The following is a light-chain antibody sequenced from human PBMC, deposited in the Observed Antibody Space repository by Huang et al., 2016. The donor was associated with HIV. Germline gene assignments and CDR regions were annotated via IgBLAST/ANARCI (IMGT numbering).Light chain of an antibody. V-gene: IGKV2-28*01. CDR2: LGS. CDR3: MQGLQTPPM. Sequence: DIVMTQSPLSLSVTLGEPASISCKSNQSLLSSNGYTYLDWYLQKPGQSPQLLIFLGSDRASGVPDRVRGSVTGVDFTLTISRLEAEDVGVYYCMQGLQTPPMFGQGTKVEI. J-gene: IGKJ1*01. CDR1: QSLLSSNGYTY.